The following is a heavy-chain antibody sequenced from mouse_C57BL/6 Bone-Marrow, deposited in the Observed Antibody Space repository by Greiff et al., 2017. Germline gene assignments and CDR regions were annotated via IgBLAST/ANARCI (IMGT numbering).Heavy chain of an antibody. V-gene: IGHV5-6*01. CDR2: ISSGGSYT. J-gene: IGHJ2*01. Sequence: EVQLVESGGDLVKPGGSLKLSCAASGFTFSSYGMSWVRQTPDKRLEWVATISSGGSYTYYPDSVKGRFTISRDNAKNTLYMEISSLKDEDTAMYYCARHRNFDYWGQGTTLTVSS. CDR3: ARHRNFDY. CDR1: GFTFSSYG.